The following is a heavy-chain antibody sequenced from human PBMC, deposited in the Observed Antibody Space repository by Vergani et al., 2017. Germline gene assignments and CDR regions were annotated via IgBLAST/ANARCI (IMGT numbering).Heavy chain of an antibody. V-gene: IGHV3-7*01. CDR2: IKQDGSEK. D-gene: IGHD2-15*01. CDR3: ARMDGGAATYYYYYMDV. CDR1: GFTFSSYW. J-gene: IGHJ6*03. Sequence: EVQLVESGGGLVQPGGSLGLSCAASGFTFSSYWMSWVRQAPGKGLEWVANIKQDGSEKYYVDSVKGRFTISRDNAKNSLYLQMNSLRAEDTAVYYCARMDGGAATYYYYYMDVWGKGTTVTVSS.